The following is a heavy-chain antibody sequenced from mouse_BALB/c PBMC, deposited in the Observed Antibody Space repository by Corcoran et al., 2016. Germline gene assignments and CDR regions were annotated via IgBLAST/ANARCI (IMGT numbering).Heavy chain of an antibody. Sequence: EVQLQQSGAELVKRGASVKLSCTASGFNIKDTYMHWVKQRPEQGLEWIGRIDPANGSTKYDPQFQGKATMTVATSSNTVYRTLSSLISEATAVYDWGRAREGNYVVYWGQGTTLTVSS. CDR2: IDPANGST. CDR1: GFNIKDTY. CDR3: GRAREGNYVVY. V-gene: IGHV14-3*02. D-gene: IGHD2-4*01. J-gene: IGHJ2*01.